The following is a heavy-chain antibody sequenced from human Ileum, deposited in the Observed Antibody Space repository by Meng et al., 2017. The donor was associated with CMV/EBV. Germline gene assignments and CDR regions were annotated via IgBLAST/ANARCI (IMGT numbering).Heavy chain of an antibody. V-gene: IGHV3-7*01. CDR3: ARMYCTSTTCYTDAFDF. CDR1: GFTFSQYW. Sequence: GESLKISCAASGFTFSQYWMSWLRQTPGKGGLEWVANINEDGSQEYFLDSVRGRFTISRDNAKSSLSLQMNSLRADDTALYYCARMYCTSTTCYTDAFDFWGQGTRVTVSS. CDR2: INEDGSQE. J-gene: IGHJ3*01. D-gene: IGHD2-2*02.